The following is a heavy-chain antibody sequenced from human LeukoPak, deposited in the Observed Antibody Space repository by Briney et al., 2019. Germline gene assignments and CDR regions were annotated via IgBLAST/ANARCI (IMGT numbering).Heavy chain of an antibody. CDR1: GGTFSSYA. Sequence: SVKVSCKASGGTFSSYAISWVRQAPGQGLEWMGGIIPIFGTANYAQKFQGRVTITTDESTSTAYMELSSLRSEDTAVYYCARDCVGIAAIRRHPRGFDPWGQGTLVTGSS. D-gene: IGHD6-25*01. J-gene: IGHJ5*02. CDR2: IIPIFGTA. CDR3: ARDCVGIAAIRRHPRGFDP. V-gene: IGHV1-69*05.